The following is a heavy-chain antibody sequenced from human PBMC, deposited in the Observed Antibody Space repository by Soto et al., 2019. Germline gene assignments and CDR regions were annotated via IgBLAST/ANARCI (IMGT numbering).Heavy chain of an antibody. V-gene: IGHV1-2*02. J-gene: IGHJ6*02. Sequence: ASVKVSCKASGYTFTGYYMHWVRQAPGQGLEWMGWINPNSGGTNYAQKFQGRVTMTRDTSISTAYMELSRLRSDDTAVYYCARDPSNDYNYYYYYYGMDVWGQGTTVTVSS. CDR1: GYTFTGYY. D-gene: IGHD4-4*01. CDR3: ARDPSNDYNYYYYYYGMDV. CDR2: INPNSGGT.